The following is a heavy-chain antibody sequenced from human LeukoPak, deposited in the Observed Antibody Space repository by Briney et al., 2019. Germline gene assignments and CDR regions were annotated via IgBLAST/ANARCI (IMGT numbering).Heavy chain of an antibody. CDR3: ARDRDYYGSGSPGY. CDR1: GFTFSSYA. V-gene: IGHV3-30-3*01. J-gene: IGHJ4*02. CDR2: ISYDGSNK. Sequence: GGSLRLSCAASGFTFSSYAMHWVRQAPGKGLEWVAVISYDGSNKYYADSVKGRFTISRDNSKNTLYLQMNSLRAEDTAVYYCARDRDYYGSGSPGYWGQGTLVTVSS. D-gene: IGHD3-10*01.